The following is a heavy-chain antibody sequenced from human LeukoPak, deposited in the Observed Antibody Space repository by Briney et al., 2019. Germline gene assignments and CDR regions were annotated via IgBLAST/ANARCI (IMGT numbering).Heavy chain of an antibody. CDR1: GFTFSSYA. Sequence: GGSLRLSCAASGFTFSSYAMSWVRQAPGKGLGWVSAISGSGGSTYYADSVKGRFTISRDNSKNTLYLQMNSLRAEDTAVYYCANWNDEDGGYWGQGTLVTVSS. D-gene: IGHD1-1*01. CDR2: ISGSGGST. CDR3: ANWNDEDGGY. J-gene: IGHJ4*02. V-gene: IGHV3-23*01.